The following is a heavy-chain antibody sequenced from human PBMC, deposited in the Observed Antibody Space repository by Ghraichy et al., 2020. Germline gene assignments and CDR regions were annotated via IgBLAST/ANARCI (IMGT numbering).Heavy chain of an antibody. D-gene: IGHD1-7*01. J-gene: IGHJ4*02. Sequence: SGPTLVKPTQTLTLTCTFSGFSLTTSGVGVGWIRQPPGKALEWLALIYWDDDKRYSPSLKTRLTITKDTSKNQVVLTMTNMDPVDTATYYCAHRLGGGRYNWNYGLFDFWGQGTQVTVS. CDR1: GFSLTTSGVG. CDR2: IYWDDDK. CDR3: AHRLGGGRYNWNYGLFDF. V-gene: IGHV2-5*02.